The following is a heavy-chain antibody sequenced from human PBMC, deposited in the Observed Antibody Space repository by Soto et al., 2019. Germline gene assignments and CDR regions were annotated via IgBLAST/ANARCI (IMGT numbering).Heavy chain of an antibody. CDR2: IIPIFGTA. D-gene: IGHD3-22*01. J-gene: IGHJ6*02. V-gene: IGHV1-69*13. CDR3: ARARPLDFRVIDYYDSSGYSPPYGMDV. Sequence: GTSAEVSCKASGVTFSSYAISWLRQAPGKRLEWMGGIIPIFGTANYAQKFQGRVTITADESTSTAYMELSSLRSEDTAVYYCARARPLDFRVIDYYDSSGYSPPYGMDVWGQGTTVTVSS. CDR1: GVTFSSYA.